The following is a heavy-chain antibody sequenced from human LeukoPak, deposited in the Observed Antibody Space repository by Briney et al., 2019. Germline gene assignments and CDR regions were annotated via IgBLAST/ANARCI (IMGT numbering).Heavy chain of an antibody. Sequence: ASVKVSCKASGYTFTSYYMHWVRQAPGQGLEWMGIINPSGGSTSCAQKFQGRVTMTRDTSTSTVYMELSSLRSEDTAVYYCARDPATYDILTGYPPDYWGQGTLVTVSS. CDR1: GYTFTSYY. CDR3: ARDPATYDILTGYPPDY. V-gene: IGHV1-46*01. CDR2: INPSGGST. D-gene: IGHD3-9*01. J-gene: IGHJ4*02.